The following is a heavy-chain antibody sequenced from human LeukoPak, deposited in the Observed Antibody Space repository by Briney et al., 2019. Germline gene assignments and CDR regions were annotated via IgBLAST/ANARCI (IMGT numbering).Heavy chain of an antibody. D-gene: IGHD6-6*01. CDR1: GGSISSGGNY. J-gene: IGHJ4*02. CDR2: IYYSGST. CDR3: ARGQYSSSSSDYFDY. V-gene: IGHV4-31*03. Sequence: SSETLSLTCTVSGGSISSGGNYWSWFRQPPGKGLEWIGYIYYSGSTYHNPSLKSRVTISVDTSNNQFSLKLSSVTAADTAVYYCARGQYSSSSSDYFDYWGQGTLVTVSS.